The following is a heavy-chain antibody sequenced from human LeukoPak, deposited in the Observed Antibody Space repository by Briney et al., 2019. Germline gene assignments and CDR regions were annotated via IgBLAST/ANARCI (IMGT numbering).Heavy chain of an antibody. CDR1: GFTFSNDW. Sequence: GGSLRLSCAAYGFTFSNDWMSWVRQAPGKGLEWVANINQDESKKYYADSVKGRFTISRDNAKNSLYLQMSSLTAEDTAIYYCARDHAYRADYSGQGTLVTVSS. CDR2: INQDESKK. D-gene: IGHD2-2*01. J-gene: IGHJ4*02. CDR3: ARDHAYRADY. V-gene: IGHV3-7*01.